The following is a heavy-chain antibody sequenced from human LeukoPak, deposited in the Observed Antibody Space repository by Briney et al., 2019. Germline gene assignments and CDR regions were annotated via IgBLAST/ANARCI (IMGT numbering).Heavy chain of an antibody. CDR2: IYHSGST. Sequence: PSETLSLTCTVSGYSISSGYYWGWIRQPPGKGLEWIGSIYHSGSTYYNPSLKSRVTISVDTSKNQFSLKLSSVTAADTAVYYCARVQLYSSSWTYYYYYYMDVWGKGTTVTVSS. CDR3: ARVQLYSSSWTYYYYYYMDV. D-gene: IGHD6-13*01. CDR1: GYSISSGYY. J-gene: IGHJ6*03. V-gene: IGHV4-38-2*02.